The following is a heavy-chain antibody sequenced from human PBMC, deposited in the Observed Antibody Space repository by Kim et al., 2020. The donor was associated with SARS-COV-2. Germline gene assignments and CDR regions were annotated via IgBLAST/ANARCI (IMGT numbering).Heavy chain of an antibody. D-gene: IGHD6-13*01. CDR2: IYYSGST. CDR1: GGSISSYY. Sequence: SETLSLTCTVSGGSISSYYWSWIRQPPGKGLEWIGYIYYSGSTNYNPSLKSQVTISVDTSKNQFSLKLSSVTAADTAVYYCARVIGAADPYYYYGMDVWGQGTTVTVSS. V-gene: IGHV4-59*01. J-gene: IGHJ6*02. CDR3: ARVIGAADPYYYYGMDV.